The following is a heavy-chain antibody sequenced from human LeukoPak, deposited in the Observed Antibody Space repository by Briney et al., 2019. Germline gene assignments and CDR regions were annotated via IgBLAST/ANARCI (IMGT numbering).Heavy chain of an antibody. CDR2: IKQDGSEK. V-gene: IGHV3-7*03. J-gene: IGHJ4*02. Sequence: PGGSLRLSCAASGFTFSSYWMSWVRQAPGKGLEWVANIKQDGSEKYYVDSVKGRFTISRDNAKNSLYLQMNSPRADDTAVYYCARDDSGWYGDGIDYWGQGTLVTVSS. D-gene: IGHD6-19*01. CDR3: ARDDSGWYGDGIDY. CDR1: GFTFSSYW.